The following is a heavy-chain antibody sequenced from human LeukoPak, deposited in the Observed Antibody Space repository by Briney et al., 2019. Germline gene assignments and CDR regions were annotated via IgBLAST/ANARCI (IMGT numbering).Heavy chain of an antibody. J-gene: IGHJ5*02. CDR1: GYSFTSYW. V-gene: IGHV5-51*01. CDR2: IYPGDSDT. D-gene: IGHD6-13*01. Sequence: GESRKISWKGSGYSFTSYWIGWVRQMPGKSLEGMGIIYPGDSDTRYSPSFQGQVPISADKPISTDYLQWSSLKASDTAMYYCARLGGQQLLPVNWFDPWGQGTLVTVSS. CDR3: ARLGGQQLLPVNWFDP.